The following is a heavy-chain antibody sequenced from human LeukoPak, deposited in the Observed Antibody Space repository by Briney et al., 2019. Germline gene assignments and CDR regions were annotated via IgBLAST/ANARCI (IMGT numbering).Heavy chain of an antibody. CDR1: GFTFDDYA. Sequence: GGSLRLSCAASGFTFDDYAMHWVRQAPGKGLEWVSLISGDGGSTYYADSVKGRFTISRDNSKNSLYLQMNSLRTEDTALYYCAKEGFYDYVWGSYRPGRLDYWGQGTLVTVSS. D-gene: IGHD3-16*02. CDR2: ISGDGGST. CDR3: AKEGFYDYVWGSYRPGRLDY. J-gene: IGHJ4*02. V-gene: IGHV3-43*02.